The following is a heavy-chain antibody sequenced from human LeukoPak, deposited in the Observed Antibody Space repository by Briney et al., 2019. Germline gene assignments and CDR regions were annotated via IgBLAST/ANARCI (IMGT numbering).Heavy chain of an antibody. CDR2: IYYSGST. CDR3: ARGPKYSSSWDDAFDI. CDR1: GFTFSRYW. V-gene: IGHV4-59*01. J-gene: IGHJ3*02. D-gene: IGHD6-13*01. Sequence: LWGSLRLSCAASGFTFSRYWMSWIRQPPGKGLEWIGYIYYSGSTNYNPSLKSRVTISVDTSKNQFSLKLSSVTAADAAVYYCARGPKYSSSWDDAFDIWGQGTMVTVSS.